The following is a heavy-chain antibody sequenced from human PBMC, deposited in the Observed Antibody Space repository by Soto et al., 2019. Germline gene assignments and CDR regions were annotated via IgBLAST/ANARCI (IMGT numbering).Heavy chain of an antibody. J-gene: IGHJ3*02. D-gene: IGHD3-9*01. CDR3: ARHKRYFDWLLFTGDLDI. CDR1: GDSISNRGSY. Sequence: QLQLQESGPGLVKPSETLSLTCTVYGDSISNRGSYWGWVRQPPGKALEWIGSIYYTGNTYYNSSLESRVTISGDTSKNQFSLKMNSMTAADTAAYYCARHKRYFDWLLFTGDLDIWGQGTMVTVSS. CDR2: IYYTGNT. V-gene: IGHV4-39*01.